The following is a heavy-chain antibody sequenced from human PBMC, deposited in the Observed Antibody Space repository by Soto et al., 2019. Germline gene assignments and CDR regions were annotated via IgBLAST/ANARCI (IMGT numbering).Heavy chain of an antibody. V-gene: IGHV3-23*01. D-gene: IGHD6-6*01. CDR1: GFTFSNYA. CDR3: ARGSASARPYSFDY. J-gene: IGHJ4*02. CDR2: ITGGGAST. Sequence: EVLLLESGGGLVQPGGSLRLSCAASGFTFSNYAMSWVRQGPGKGLEWVSAITGGGASTWYADSVKGRFTISRDKSKNTLYMQLNSLRAEDTAVYYCARGSASARPYSFDYWGQGTLVTVSS.